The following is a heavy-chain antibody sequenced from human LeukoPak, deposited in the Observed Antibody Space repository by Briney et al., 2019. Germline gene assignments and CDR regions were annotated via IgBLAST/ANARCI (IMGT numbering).Heavy chain of an antibody. V-gene: IGHV4-39*01. D-gene: IGHD1-26*01. J-gene: IGHJ4*02. Sequence: KPSETLSLTCTVSGGSISSSSYYCGWIRQPPGKGLEWIGSIYNSGSTYYNPSLKSRVTISVDTSKNQFSLKLSSVTAADTAVFYCARHRGSPYTGSYYYFDYWGQGTLATVSS. CDR3: ARHRGSPYTGSYYYFDY. CDR2: IYNSGST. CDR1: GGSISSSSYY.